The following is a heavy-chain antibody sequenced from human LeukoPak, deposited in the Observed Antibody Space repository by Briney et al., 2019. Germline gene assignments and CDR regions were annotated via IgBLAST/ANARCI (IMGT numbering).Heavy chain of an antibody. D-gene: IGHD3-16*01. CDR3: ARAGAYRFDY. V-gene: IGHV3-74*01. CDR1: GFSVSSSW. J-gene: IGHJ4*02. CDR2: INTDTRGT. Sequence: GGSLRLSCAASGFSVSSSWMHWVRQAPGKGLVWVSIINTDTRGTYYADSVKGRFTISRDNAKNTLYLQMNSLRAEDTAVYYCARAGAYRFDYWGQGTLVTVSS.